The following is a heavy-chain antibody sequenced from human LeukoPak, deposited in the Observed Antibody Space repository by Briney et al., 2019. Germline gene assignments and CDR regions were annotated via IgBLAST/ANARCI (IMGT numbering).Heavy chain of an antibody. CDR3: ARRVGDKDYFDY. J-gene: IGHJ4*02. Sequence: SETLSLTCTVSGGSISSYYWSWIRQPPGKGLEWIAYIYYSGSTNYNPSLKSRVTISVDTSKNQFSLKLSSATAADTAVYYCARRVGDKDYFDYWGQGTLVTVSS. V-gene: IGHV4-59*01. CDR2: IYYSGST. D-gene: IGHD1-26*01. CDR1: GGSISSYY.